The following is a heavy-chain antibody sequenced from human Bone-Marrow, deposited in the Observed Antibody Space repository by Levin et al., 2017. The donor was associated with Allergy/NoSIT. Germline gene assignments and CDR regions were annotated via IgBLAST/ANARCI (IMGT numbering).Heavy chain of an antibody. CDR3: AREMGESNAFDI. V-gene: IGHV1-2*06. D-gene: IGHD3-16*01. Sequence: RASVKVSCKASGYTFITYYIHWVRQAPGQGLEWMGRISPISGGTNYAQNFQGRVTMTSDTSISTAYMDLSRLTSDDTAVYFCAREMGESNAFDIWGQGTMVTVSS. CDR1: GYTFITYY. J-gene: IGHJ3*02. CDR2: ISPISGGT.